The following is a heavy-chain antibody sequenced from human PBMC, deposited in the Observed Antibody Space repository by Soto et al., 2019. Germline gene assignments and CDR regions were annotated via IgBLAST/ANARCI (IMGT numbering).Heavy chain of an antibody. CDR1: GYSFTSYW. CDR3: ARSASYRKYYYYGMDV. V-gene: IGHV5-10-1*01. Sequence: PGESLKISCKGSGYSFTSYWISWVRQMPGKGLEWMGRIDPSDSYTNYSPSLQGHVTISADKSISTAYLQWSSLKASDTAMYYCARSASYRKYYYYGMDVWGQGTTVTVSS. D-gene: IGHD3-10*01. CDR2: IDPSDSYT. J-gene: IGHJ6*02.